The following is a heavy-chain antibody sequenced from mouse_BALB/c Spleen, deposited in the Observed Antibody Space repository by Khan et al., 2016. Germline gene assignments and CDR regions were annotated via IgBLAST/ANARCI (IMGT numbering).Heavy chain of an antibody. V-gene: IGHV5-6-3*01. CDR2: INSNGGST. Sequence: EVELVESGGGLVQPGGSLKLSCAASGFTFSSYGMSWVRQTPDKRLELVATINSNGGSTYYPDSVKGRFTISRDNAKNTLYLQMSSLKSEDTAMCYCARDFGGSWFAYWGQGTLVTVSA. J-gene: IGHJ3*01. CDR1: GFTFSSYG. D-gene: IGHD1-1*02. CDR3: ARDFGGSWFAY.